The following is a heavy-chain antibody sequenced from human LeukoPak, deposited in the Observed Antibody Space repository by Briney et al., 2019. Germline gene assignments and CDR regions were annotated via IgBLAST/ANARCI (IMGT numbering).Heavy chain of an antibody. CDR1: GGTFNSYA. Sequence: AASVKVSCKASGGTFNSYAISWVRQAPGQGLEWMGGIIPIFGTTNYARKFRGRVTITADESTSTAYMELSSLRSEDTAVYYCARDEAGLFDYWGQGTLVTVSS. D-gene: IGHD6-19*01. V-gene: IGHV1-69*13. CDR3: ARDEAGLFDY. CDR2: IIPIFGTT. J-gene: IGHJ4*02.